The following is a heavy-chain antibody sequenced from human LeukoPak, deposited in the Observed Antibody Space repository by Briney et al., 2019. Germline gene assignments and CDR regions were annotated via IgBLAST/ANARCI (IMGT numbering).Heavy chain of an antibody. CDR3: AKDVVPFDY. J-gene: IGHJ4*02. V-gene: IGHV3-30*18. D-gene: IGHD2-21*01. CDR2: ISYDGSNK. Sequence: PGGSLRLSCAASGFTFSDYNMHWVRQAPGKGLEWVAVISYDGSNKYYADSVKGRFTVSRDNSKNTLYLQMNSLRAEDTAVYYCAKDVVPFDYWGQGTLVTVSS. CDR1: GFTFSDYN.